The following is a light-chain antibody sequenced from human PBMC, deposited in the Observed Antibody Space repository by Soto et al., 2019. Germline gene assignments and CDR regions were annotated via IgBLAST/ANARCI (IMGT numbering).Light chain of an antibody. CDR3: PQRNSSPLT. J-gene: IGKJ5*01. CDR1: QTITTW. CDR2: DAS. Sequence: ASQTITTWMAWYQQKPGKAPKLLVYDASTLQSGVESRFSGSGSGTKFPLTIRSLQAEDVAPYYRPQRNSSPLTFGHGTRLEIK. V-gene: IGKV1-9*01.